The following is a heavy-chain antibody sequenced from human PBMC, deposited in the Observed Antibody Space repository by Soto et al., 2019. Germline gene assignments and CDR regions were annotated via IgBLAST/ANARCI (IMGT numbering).Heavy chain of an antibody. CDR2: MNPNSGNT. Sequence: GPSVKVSCKASGYTFTSYDINWVRQATGQGLEWMGWMNPNSGNTGYAQKFQGRVTMTRNTSISTAYMELSSLRSEDTAVYYCARGGGSGSYYYYYGMDVWGQGTTVTVSS. V-gene: IGHV1-8*02. J-gene: IGHJ6*02. D-gene: IGHD3-10*01. CDR3: ARGGGSGSYYYYYGMDV. CDR1: GYTFTSYD.